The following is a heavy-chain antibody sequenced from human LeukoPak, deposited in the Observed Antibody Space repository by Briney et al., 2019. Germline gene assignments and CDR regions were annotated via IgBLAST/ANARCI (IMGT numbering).Heavy chain of an antibody. J-gene: IGHJ5*02. CDR1: GFTFSSYA. CDR3: AKEFVVVTAILTRNNGFDP. CDR2: ISGSGGST. V-gene: IGHV3-23*01. Sequence: GGSLRLSCAASGFTFSSYAMSWLRQAPGKGLEWVSAISGSGGSTYYADSVKGLFTISRDNSKNTLYLQMNSLRADNMAVYYSAKEFVVVTAILTRNNGFDPWGQGTLVTVSS. D-gene: IGHD2-21*02.